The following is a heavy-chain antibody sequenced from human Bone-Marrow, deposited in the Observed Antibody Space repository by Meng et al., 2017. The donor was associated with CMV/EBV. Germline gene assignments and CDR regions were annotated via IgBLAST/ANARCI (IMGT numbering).Heavy chain of an antibody. CDR3: AAWEVVAWGNYYYGMDV. Sequence: GESLKISCAASGFTFSSYEMNWVRQAPGKGLEWVSYISSSGSTIYYADSVKDRFTISRDNAKNSLYLQMNSLRAEDTAVYYCAAWEVVAWGNYYYGMDVWGQGTTVTVSS. D-gene: IGHD2-15*01. CDR2: ISSSGSTI. J-gene: IGHJ6*02. V-gene: IGHV3-48*03. CDR1: GFTFSSYE.